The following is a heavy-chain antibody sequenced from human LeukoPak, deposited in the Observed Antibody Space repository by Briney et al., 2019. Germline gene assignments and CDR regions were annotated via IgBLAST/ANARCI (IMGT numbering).Heavy chain of an antibody. J-gene: IGHJ4*02. V-gene: IGHV4-59*01. CDR2: IYYSGST. D-gene: IGHD6-13*01. Sequence: SETLSLTCTVSGGSISSYYWSWIRQPPGKGLEWIGYIYYSGSTNYNPSLKSRVTISVDTSKNQFSLKLSSVTAADTAVYYCASVTAAGTRNFDYWGQGTLVTVSS. CDR1: GGSISSYY. CDR3: ASVTAAGTRNFDY.